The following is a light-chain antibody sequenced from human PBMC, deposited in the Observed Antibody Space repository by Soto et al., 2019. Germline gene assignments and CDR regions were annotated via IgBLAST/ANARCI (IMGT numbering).Light chain of an antibody. CDR2: GAS. Sequence: EIVLSQSPGTLSLSPGDRATLYCRASQSVSSSNLAWYQQKRGQSPRLLIYGASSRATGIPDRFSGSGSGPDFTLTISRLEPEDFAVYYCQQYGSSPETFGQGTKVDNK. CDR3: QQYGSSPET. CDR1: QSVSSSN. J-gene: IGKJ1*01. V-gene: IGKV3-20*01.